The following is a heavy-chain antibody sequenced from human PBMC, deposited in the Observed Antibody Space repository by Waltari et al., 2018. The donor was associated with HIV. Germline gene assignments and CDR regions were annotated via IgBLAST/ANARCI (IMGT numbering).Heavy chain of an antibody. CDR2: IRSKTYGGTT. D-gene: IGHD6-13*01. CDR3: TRDVWYRSPAKEDGMDV. J-gene: IGHJ6*02. V-gene: IGHV3-49*04. Sequence: EVQLVESGGGLVQPGRSLRLSCTASGFTFGDYAMSWVRQAPGRGLSSVPLIRSKTYGGTTEYAASVKGRFTISRDDSKSIAYLQMNSLKTEDTAVYYCTRDVWYRSPAKEDGMDVWGQGTTVTVSS. CDR1: GFTFGDYA.